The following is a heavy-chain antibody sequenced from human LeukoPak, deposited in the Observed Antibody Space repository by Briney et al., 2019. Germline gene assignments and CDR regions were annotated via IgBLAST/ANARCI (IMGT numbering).Heavy chain of an antibody. J-gene: IGHJ4*02. Sequence: GGSLRLSCAASGFTVSSNYMSWVRQAPGKGLEWVSVMFASGSTYYADSVKGRFTFSRDIFRNTLYLQLNNLRVVDTALYYCARGFVQTGYSSSSYVHWGQGTLVTVSS. CDR2: MFASGST. D-gene: IGHD6-13*01. V-gene: IGHV3-66*01. CDR3: ARGFVQTGYSSSSYVH. CDR1: GFTVSSNY.